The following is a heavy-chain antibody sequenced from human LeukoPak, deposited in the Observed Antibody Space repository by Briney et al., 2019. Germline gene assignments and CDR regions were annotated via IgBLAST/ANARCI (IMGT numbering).Heavy chain of an antibody. CDR3: ARVVDTHFDY. CDR2: IKSDGSTT. V-gene: IGHV3-74*01. CDR1: GFTFSSYW. D-gene: IGHD5-18*01. J-gene: IGHJ4*02. Sequence: GGSLRLSCAASGFTFSSYWMHWVRQAPGKGLVRVSRIKSDGSTTTYADSVKGRFTISRDIAKNTLYLQMNSLRAEDTAVYYCARVVDTHFDYWGQGTLVTVSS.